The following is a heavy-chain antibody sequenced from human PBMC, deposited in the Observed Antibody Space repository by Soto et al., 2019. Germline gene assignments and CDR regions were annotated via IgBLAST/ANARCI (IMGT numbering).Heavy chain of an antibody. J-gene: IGHJ4*02. V-gene: IGHV4-31*03. Sequence: QVKLQESGPGLVQPAQTLSLSCTVSGGSITSGGIYWSWLRQHPRQGLEWIGYIYHSGSTTYNPSLTSRVTISVDTSKNQFSLTVTSLTVADTVVYYCARFNSRSGTEYFDYWGQGTLVTVSS. CDR1: GGSITSGGIY. CDR3: ARFNSRSGTEYFDY. CDR2: IYHSGST. D-gene: IGHD6-19*01.